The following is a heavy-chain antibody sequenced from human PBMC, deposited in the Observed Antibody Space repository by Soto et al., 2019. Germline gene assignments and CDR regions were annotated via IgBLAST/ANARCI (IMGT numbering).Heavy chain of an antibody. CDR1: GFTFTSSA. CDR2: IVVGSGNT. Sequence: GASVKVSCKASGFTFTSSATQWVRQARGQRLEWIGWIVVGSGNTNYAQKFQERVTITRDMSTSTAYMELSSLRSEDTAVYYCAAAAPTYYDILTGYHDAFDIWGQGTMVTVSS. CDR3: AAAAPTYYDILTGYHDAFDI. V-gene: IGHV1-58*02. J-gene: IGHJ3*02. D-gene: IGHD3-9*01.